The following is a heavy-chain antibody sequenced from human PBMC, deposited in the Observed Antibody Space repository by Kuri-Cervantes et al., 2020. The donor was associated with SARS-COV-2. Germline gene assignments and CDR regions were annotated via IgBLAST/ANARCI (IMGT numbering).Heavy chain of an antibody. J-gene: IGHJ6*03. CDR2: IHYSGST. D-gene: IGHD6-6*01. CDR3: ARHRGRIAARFYYMDV. Sequence: LRLSCTVSGGSLTSGDYYWSWIRQPPGKGLEWIGYIHYSGSTHYNPALKSRVAISVDTSKTQLPLKLSSVTAADTAVYYWARHRGRIAARFYYMDVWGKRTTVTVSS. CDR1: GGSLTSGDYY. V-gene: IGHV4-30-4*08.